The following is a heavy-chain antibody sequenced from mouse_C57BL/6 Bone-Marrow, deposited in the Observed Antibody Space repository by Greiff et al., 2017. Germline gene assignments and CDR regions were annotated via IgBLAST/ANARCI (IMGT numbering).Heavy chain of an antibody. J-gene: IGHJ4*01. CDR1: GFTFSSYA. Sequence: EVQGVESGGGLVKPGGSLKLSCAASGFTFSSYAMSWVRQTPEKRLEWVATISDGGSYTYYPDNVKVRFTISRDNAKNNLYLQMSHLKSDDTAMYYCARDGYPMDYWGQGTSVTVSS. CDR3: ARDGYPMDY. D-gene: IGHD1-2*01. CDR2: ISDGGSYT. V-gene: IGHV5-4*01.